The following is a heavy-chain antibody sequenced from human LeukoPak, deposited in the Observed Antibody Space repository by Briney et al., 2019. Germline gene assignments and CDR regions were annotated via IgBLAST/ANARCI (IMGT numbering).Heavy chain of an antibody. D-gene: IGHD4-17*01. CDR1: GGSITSNY. Sequence: SETLSLTCTVSGGSITSNYWSWIRQPPGKGLEWIGYIYYSVSTNYNPSLKSRVTISVDTSKNQFSLKLSSVTAADTAVYYCARLDYGDYLDYWGQGTLVTVSS. CDR2: IYYSVST. J-gene: IGHJ4*02. V-gene: IGHV4-59*08. CDR3: ARLDYGDYLDY.